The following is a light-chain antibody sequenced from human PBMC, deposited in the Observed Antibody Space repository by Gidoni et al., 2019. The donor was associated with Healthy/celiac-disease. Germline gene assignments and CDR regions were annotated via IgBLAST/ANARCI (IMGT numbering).Light chain of an antibody. CDR2: KAS. V-gene: IGLV3-27*01. CDR3: YSAADNNPTWV. Sequence: SYELTQPSSVSVSPGQTARITCSGDVLAKKYARWFQQKPGQAPVLVIYKASERPSGIPERFSGSSSGTTVTLTISGAQVEDEADYYCYSAADNNPTWVFGGGTKLTVL. CDR1: VLAKKY. J-gene: IGLJ3*02.